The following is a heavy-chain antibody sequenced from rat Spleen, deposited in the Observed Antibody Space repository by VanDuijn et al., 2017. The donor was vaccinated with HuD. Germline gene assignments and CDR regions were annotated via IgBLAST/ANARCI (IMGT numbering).Heavy chain of an antibody. CDR2: ISYDGSST. CDR3: SSNNFDY. D-gene: IGHD1-10*01. CDR1: GFTFSDYY. V-gene: IGHV5-29*01. J-gene: IGHJ2*01. Sequence: EVQLVESDGGLVQPGRSLKLSCAASGFTFSDYYMAWVRQAPTKGLEWVATISYDGSSTYYRDSVKGRFAISRDNAKSTLYLQMNSLRSEDTATYYCSSNNFDYWGRGVVVTVSS.